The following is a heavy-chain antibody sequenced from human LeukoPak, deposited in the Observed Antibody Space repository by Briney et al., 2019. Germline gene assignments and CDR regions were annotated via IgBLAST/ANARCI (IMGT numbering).Heavy chain of an antibody. CDR1: GFTFSSYS. CDR2: IEGSNDNT. D-gene: IGHD2-21*01. Sequence: PGGSLRLSCAASGFTFSSYSMNWVRQAPGKGLEWVSAIEGSNDNTHYADSVRGRFTVSRDTSKSTLFLQMNSLRAEDTATYFCAKDIFRWSLDYWGQGALVTVSS. V-gene: IGHV3-23*01. CDR3: AKDIFRWSLDY. J-gene: IGHJ4*02.